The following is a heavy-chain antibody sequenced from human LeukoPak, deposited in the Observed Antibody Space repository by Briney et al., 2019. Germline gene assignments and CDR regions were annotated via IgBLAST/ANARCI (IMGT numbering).Heavy chain of an antibody. CDR1: GGTFSSYA. CDR2: IIPIFGTA. V-gene: IGHV1-69*13. D-gene: IGHD3-16*01. J-gene: IGHJ4*02. CDR3: ARDESPNSPQFD. Sequence: GASVKVSCKASGGTFSSYAISWVRQAPGQGLEWMGGIIPIFGTANYAQKFQGRVTITADESTSTAYMELSSLRSEDTAVYYCARDESPNSPQFDWGQGTLVTVSS.